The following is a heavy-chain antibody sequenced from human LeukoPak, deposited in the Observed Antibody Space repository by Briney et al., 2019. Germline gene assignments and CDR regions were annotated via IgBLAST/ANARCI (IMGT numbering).Heavy chain of an antibody. CDR3: ARARLQLDYYYYYMDV. J-gene: IGHJ6*03. CDR1: GGSISSYY. CDR2: IYYSGST. V-gene: IGHV4-59*01. D-gene: IGHD4-11*01. Sequence: SETLSLTCTVSGGSISSYYWSWIRQPPGKGLEWIGYIYYSGSTNYNPSLKSRVTISVDTSENQFSLKLSSVTAADTAVYYCARARLQLDYYYYYMDVWGQGTMVTVSS.